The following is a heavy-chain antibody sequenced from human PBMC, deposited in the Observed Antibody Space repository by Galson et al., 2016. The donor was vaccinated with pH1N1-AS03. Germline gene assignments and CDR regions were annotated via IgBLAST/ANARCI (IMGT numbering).Heavy chain of an antibody. Sequence: SLRLSCAASGYSFSAYWMHWVRQVPRKGLVWVSRINRDGRTPNYAESVKGRFTISRDNAKNTLYLQRNTLRAEDTAVYYCGRDLGGEAGYWVQGTLVTLSS. CDR3: GRDLGGEAGY. V-gene: IGHV3-74*01. CDR1: GYSFSAYW. D-gene: IGHD3-16*01. J-gene: IGHJ4*02. CDR2: INRDGRTP.